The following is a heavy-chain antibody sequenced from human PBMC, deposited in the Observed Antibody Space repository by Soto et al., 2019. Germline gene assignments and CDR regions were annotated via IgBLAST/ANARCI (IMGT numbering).Heavy chain of an antibody. V-gene: IGHV3-21*01. D-gene: IGHD2-2*01. J-gene: IGHJ6*02. CDR3: ARASIVVVPAAIKGGYYYGMDV. CDR2: ISSSSSYI. Sequence: GGSLRLSCAASGFTFSSYSMNWVRQAPGKGLEWVSSISSSSSYIYYADSVKGRFTISRDNAKNSLYLQMNSLRAEDAAVYYCARASIVVVPAAIKGGYYYGMDVWGQGTTGTVSS. CDR1: GFTFSSYS.